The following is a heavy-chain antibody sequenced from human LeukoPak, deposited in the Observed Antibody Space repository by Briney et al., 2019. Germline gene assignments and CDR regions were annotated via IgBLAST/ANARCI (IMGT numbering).Heavy chain of an antibody. Sequence: GGSLRLSCSTSGFTFGGYSMSWVRQAPGKGLEWVANIKQDETEKNYVGSVKGRFTISRDNAKNSLFLQMNSLRVEDTAVYYCVSRRGGYDTSGYYHNWFDPWGQGTLVTVSS. V-gene: IGHV3-7*01. CDR3: VSRRGGYDTSGYYHNWFDP. CDR2: IKQDETEK. CDR1: GFTFGGYS. D-gene: IGHD3-22*01. J-gene: IGHJ5*02.